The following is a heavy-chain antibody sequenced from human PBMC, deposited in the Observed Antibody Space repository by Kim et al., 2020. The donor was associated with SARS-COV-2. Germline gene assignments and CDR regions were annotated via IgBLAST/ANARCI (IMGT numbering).Heavy chain of an antibody. J-gene: IGHJ6*03. Sequence: SGPTLVNPTQTLTLTCTFSGFSLSTSGMCVSWIRQSPGKALEWLARIDWDDDRYYNKSLKTRLTISKDTSKNQVVLIMTNMDPVDTATYYCARLRGTGTTRSQSYRYYMDVWGTGTMVTVSS. CDR1: GFSLSTSGMC. CDR2: IDWDDDR. CDR3: ARLRGTGTTRSQSYRYYMDV. D-gene: IGHD1-7*01. V-gene: IGHV2-70*11.